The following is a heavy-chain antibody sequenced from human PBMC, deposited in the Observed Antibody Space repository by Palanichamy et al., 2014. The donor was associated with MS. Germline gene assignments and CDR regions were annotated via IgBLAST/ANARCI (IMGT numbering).Heavy chain of an antibody. CDR3: AKAVDANMPNLNYFDP. CDR2: ISGSGGST. Sequence: LLEVVGEGVGTAWGVPSRLSCAASGFTFSSYAMSWVRPGSREGGWSGVSGISGSGGSTYYADSVKGRFTISRDNSKDTLYLQMNSLRAEDAAVYYCAKAVDANMPNLNYFDPWGQGTLVTVSS. J-gene: IGHJ5*02. D-gene: IGHD2-2*01. V-gene: IGHV3-23*01. CDR1: GFTFSSYA.